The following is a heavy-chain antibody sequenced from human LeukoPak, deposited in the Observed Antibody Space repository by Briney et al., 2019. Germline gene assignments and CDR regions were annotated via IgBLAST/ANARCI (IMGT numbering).Heavy chain of an antibody. D-gene: IGHD1-7*01. Sequence: SETLSLTCAVYGGSFSGYYWSWIRQPPGKGLEWIGEINHSGSTNYNPSLKSRVTISVDTSKNQFSLKLSSVTAADTAVYYCARGAGTTGIYYYYMDVWGKGTTVTVSS. V-gene: IGHV4-34*01. CDR1: GGSFSGYY. CDR2: INHSGST. CDR3: ARGAGTTGIYYYYMDV. J-gene: IGHJ6*03.